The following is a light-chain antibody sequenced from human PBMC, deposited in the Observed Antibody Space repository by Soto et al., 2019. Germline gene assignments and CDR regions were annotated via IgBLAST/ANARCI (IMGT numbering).Light chain of an antibody. CDR2: GTS. V-gene: IGKV3-15*01. CDR3: QQYNNWPPLMCT. J-gene: IGKJ2*02. Sequence: EIVMMQSPATLSVSPGEGATLSCRASQTISSNLAWYQQKPDQAPRLLIYGTSTRATGIPARFSGSGSGTEFTLTISSLQSEDFAVYYCQQYNNWPPLMCTFGQGTKLEI. CDR1: QTISSN.